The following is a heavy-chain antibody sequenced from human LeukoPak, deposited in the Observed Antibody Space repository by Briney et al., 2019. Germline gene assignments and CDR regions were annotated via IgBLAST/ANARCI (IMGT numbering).Heavy chain of an antibody. CDR1: GFTFSNYG. Sequence: GGSLRLSCAASGFTFSNYGMHWVRQAPGKGPEWVAIVSKDGSRKYYADSVKGRFTTSRDNSNNMLDLQMNSLRAEDRAVYPCVKVDPTYFFDNWGQGTLVTVSS. J-gene: IGHJ4*02. CDR2: VSKDGSRK. V-gene: IGHV3-30*19. D-gene: IGHD2-2*03. CDR3: VKVDPTYFFDN.